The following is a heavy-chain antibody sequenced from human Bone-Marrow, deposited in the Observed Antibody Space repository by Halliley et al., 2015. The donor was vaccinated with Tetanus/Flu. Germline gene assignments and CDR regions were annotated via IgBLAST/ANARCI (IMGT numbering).Heavy chain of an antibody. V-gene: IGHV3-23*01. Sequence: SLRLSCEASGFNFGTYAMTWVRQAPGKGLEWVSGLGFNGGDTYYADSVKGRLTISRDNTRNTLYLQINSLTVEDSAVYYCAKDRRSKGVYYYGLDVWGQGTTVTVSS. CDR1: GFNFGTYA. CDR3: AKDRRSKGVYYYGLDV. D-gene: IGHD2-2*01. J-gene: IGHJ6*02. CDR2: LGFNGGDT.